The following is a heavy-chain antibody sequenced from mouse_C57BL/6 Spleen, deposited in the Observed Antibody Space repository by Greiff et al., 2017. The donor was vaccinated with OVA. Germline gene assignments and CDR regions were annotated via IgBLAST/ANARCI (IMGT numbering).Heavy chain of an antibody. Sequence: QVQLKESGPELVKPGASVKISCKASGYAFSSSWMNWVKQRPGKGLEWIGRIYPGDGDTNYNGKFKGKATLTADKSSSTAYMQLSSLTSEDSAVYFCARSGGTVFDYWGQGTTLTVSS. CDR2: IYPGDGDT. CDR1: GYAFSSSW. CDR3: ARSGGTVFDY. J-gene: IGHJ2*01. V-gene: IGHV1-82*01. D-gene: IGHD4-1*01.